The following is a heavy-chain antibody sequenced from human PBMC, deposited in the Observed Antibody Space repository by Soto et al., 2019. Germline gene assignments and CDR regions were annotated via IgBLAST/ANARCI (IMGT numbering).Heavy chain of an antibody. V-gene: IGHV3-33*01. D-gene: IGHD2-15*01. CDR1: GITFSSYG. CDR3: ARDLTVDCSGGSCSYYYCGMDV. Sequence: QVQLVESGGGVVQPGRSLRLSCAASGITFSSYGMYWVRQAPGKGLEWVAVIWHDGSKKYYADSVKGRFTISRDNSKNTLYLQMNSLRAEDTAVYYGARDLTVDCSGGSCSYYYCGMDVWGQGTTVTGS. J-gene: IGHJ6*02. CDR2: IWHDGSKK.